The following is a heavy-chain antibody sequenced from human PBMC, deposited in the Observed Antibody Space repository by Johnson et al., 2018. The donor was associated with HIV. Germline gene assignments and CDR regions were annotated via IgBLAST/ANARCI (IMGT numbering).Heavy chain of an antibody. CDR1: GFTFSSYG. V-gene: IGHV3-33*06. Sequence: QVQLVESGGGVVQPGRSLRLSCAASGFTFSSYGMHWVRQAPGKGLEWVAVIWYDGSNKYYADSVKGRFTISRDNSKNTLYLQMNSLRAEDTAVYYCAKDDAYSGYGYDAFDIWGQGTMVTVSS. CDR2: IWYDGSNK. D-gene: IGHD5-12*01. J-gene: IGHJ3*02. CDR3: AKDDAYSGYGYDAFDI.